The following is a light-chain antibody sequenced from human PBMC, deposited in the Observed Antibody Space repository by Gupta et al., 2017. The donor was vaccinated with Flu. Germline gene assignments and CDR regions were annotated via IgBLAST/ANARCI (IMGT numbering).Light chain of an antibody. CDR2: AAS. CDR1: QSISSY. CDR3: QQSYSTPYS. V-gene: IGKV1-39*01. Sequence: IQMIHSPSSLSASVGDRVTITCRPSQSISSYLNWYQQKPGKAPKLLSYAASSLQSGVPSRVSGSGSGTDFTLTISSLQPEDFATYYCQQSYSTPYSFGRGTKLEIK. J-gene: IGKJ2*03.